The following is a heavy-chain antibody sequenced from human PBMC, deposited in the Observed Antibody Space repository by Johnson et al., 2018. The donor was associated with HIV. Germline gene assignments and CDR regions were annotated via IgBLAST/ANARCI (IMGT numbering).Heavy chain of an antibody. J-gene: IGHJ3*02. CDR2: IRYDGSNQ. V-gene: IGHV3-30*02. CDR1: RFTFSTYG. CDR3: ARAWVNYYDSPDAFDI. Sequence: VQLVESGGGVVKPGGSLRLSCAASRFTFSTYGMHWVRQAPGKGLEWVAFIRYDGSNQYYADPVKGRFTVSRDNSKNTLYLQMNSLRAEDTAVYYCARAWVNYYDSPDAFDIWGQGTMVTVSS. D-gene: IGHD3-22*01.